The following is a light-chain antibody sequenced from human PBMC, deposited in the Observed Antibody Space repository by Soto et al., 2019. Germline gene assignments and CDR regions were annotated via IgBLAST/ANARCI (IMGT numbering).Light chain of an antibody. V-gene: IGLV3-21*04. CDR1: NIGSKS. CDR2: YDS. Sequence: SYELTQPPSVSVAPGKTARITCGGNNIGSKSVHWYQQKPGQAPVLVIYYDSDRPSGIPERFSGSNSGNTATLTISRVEAGDEADYYCQVWDSSGDHHVVFGGGTQLT. J-gene: IGLJ2*01. CDR3: QVWDSSGDHHVV.